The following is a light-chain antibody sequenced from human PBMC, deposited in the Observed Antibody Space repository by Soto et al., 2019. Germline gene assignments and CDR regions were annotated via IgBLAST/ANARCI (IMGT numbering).Light chain of an antibody. Sequence: QSALTRPSSVSGSPGQSVTISCTGTSSHVGGYNYVSWYQQHPGKAPKLMIYDVSKRPSGVPDRFSGSKSGNPASLTISGLQAEDEADYYCCSYAGSYTSYVFGTGTKLTVL. CDR3: CSYAGSYTSYV. V-gene: IGLV2-11*01. J-gene: IGLJ1*01. CDR2: DVS. CDR1: SSHVGGYNY.